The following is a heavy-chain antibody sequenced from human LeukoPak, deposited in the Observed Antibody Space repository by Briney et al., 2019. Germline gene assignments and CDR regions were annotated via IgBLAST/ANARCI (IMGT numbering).Heavy chain of an antibody. Sequence: GASVKVSCKASGYTFTSYGISWVRQAPGQGLEWMGWISAYNGNTNYAQKLQGRVTMTTDKSTSTAYMELRSLRSDDTAVYYRARVATMVRGVIYHYFDYWGQGTLVTVSS. J-gene: IGHJ4*02. CDR3: ARVATMVRGVIYHYFDY. CDR2: ISAYNGNT. D-gene: IGHD3-10*01. CDR1: GYTFTSYG. V-gene: IGHV1-18*01.